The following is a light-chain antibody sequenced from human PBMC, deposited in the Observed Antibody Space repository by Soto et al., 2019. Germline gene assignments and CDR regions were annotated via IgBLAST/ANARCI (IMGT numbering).Light chain of an antibody. CDR1: QSVSNNY. CDR2: GAS. Sequence: IVLTQSPGTVSLSPGERPTLSCRASQSVSNNYLAWYQQKPGQAPRLLIYGASNRATGIPDRFSGSGSGTDFTLTISRLEPEDFAVYYCQQYGSSPWTFGQGTKVDIK. J-gene: IGKJ1*01. V-gene: IGKV3-20*01. CDR3: QQYGSSPWT.